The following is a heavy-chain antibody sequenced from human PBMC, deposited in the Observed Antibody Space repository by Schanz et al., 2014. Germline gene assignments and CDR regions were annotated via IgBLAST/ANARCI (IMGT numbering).Heavy chain of an antibody. J-gene: IGHJ4*02. CDR2: IYSGVST. CDR3: ARGPIPIQGVPMDF. V-gene: IGHV4-39*01. D-gene: IGHD3-10*01. CDR1: GDSISDSPSY. Sequence: QLQLQESGPGLVRPSETLSLTCSVSGDSISDSPSYWGWVRQSPGKGLEWVSIIYSGVSTYYADSVKGRFTISRDNSKDTLYLQMSGLTPEDTAVYYCARGPIPIQGVPMDFWGQGTLVTVSS.